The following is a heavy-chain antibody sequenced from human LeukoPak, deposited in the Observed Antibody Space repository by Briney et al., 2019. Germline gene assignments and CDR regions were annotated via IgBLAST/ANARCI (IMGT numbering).Heavy chain of an antibody. CDR3: VRDLYYWAAMDV. Sequence: GGSLRLTCLASGFTFSDYAISGVRQTPGKGLDWVSGIGSDDRTHYAETVKGRFAISRGMDESTLFLQMNSLRAEDTALYYCVRDLYYWAAMDVWGQGTTVTVS. CDR1: GFTFSDYA. D-gene: IGHD3-10*01. CDR2: IGSDDRT. V-gene: IGHV3-23*01. J-gene: IGHJ6*02.